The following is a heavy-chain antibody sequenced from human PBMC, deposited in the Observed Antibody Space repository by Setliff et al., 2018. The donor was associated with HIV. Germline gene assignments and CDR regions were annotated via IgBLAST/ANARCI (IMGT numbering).Heavy chain of an antibody. D-gene: IGHD4-17*01. CDR1: GYSFTSYW. Sequence: GESLKISFKGSGYSFTSYWIGWVRQMPGKGLEWMGIIYPGDSDTRYSPSFQGQVTISADKSISTAYVQWSSLKASDTAMYYCATWTRAETSENFQHWGQGTLVTVSS. J-gene: IGHJ1*01. CDR2: IYPGDSDT. V-gene: IGHV5-51*01. CDR3: ATWTRAETSENFQH.